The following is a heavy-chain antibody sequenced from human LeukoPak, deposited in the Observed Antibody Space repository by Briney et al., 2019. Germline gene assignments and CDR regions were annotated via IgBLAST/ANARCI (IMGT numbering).Heavy chain of an antibody. CDR2: IRYDGSNK. D-gene: IGHD6-19*01. Sequence: PGGSLRLSCAASGFTYSSYGMHWVLQAPGKGLEWVALIRYDGSNKYYADSVKGRFTISRDNSKNTLDMKMNSLRAEDTAVYYCAKTYSSGWYGYFDYWGQGTLVTVSS. CDR3: AKTYSSGWYGYFDY. J-gene: IGHJ4*02. CDR1: GFTYSSYG. V-gene: IGHV3-30*02.